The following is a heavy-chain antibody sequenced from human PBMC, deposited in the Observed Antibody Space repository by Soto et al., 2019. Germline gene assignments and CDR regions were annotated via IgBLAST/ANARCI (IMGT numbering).Heavy chain of an antibody. V-gene: IGHV2-26*04. Sequence: QVTVKESGPVLVKPTETLTLTCTVSGFSLSNAGLGVSWIRQPPGKALEWLAHIFSNDEKSYSTSLKNRLTVSKDTSKSQVVLTMTNMDPVDTATYYCASTSSTSWYWFDPWGQGTLVTVSS. D-gene: IGHD6-13*01. CDR3: ASTSSTSWYWFDP. CDR1: GFSLSNAGLG. CDR2: IFSNDEK. J-gene: IGHJ5*02.